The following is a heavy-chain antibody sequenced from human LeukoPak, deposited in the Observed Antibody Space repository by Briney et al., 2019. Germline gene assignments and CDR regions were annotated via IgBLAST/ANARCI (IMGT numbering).Heavy chain of an antibody. CDR3: ARGYYYGSGSYSLVFDY. CDR2: INSATTI. J-gene: IGHJ4*02. Sequence: GGSLRLSCGASGFTFSSFEMDWVRQAPGKGLEWVASINSATTIYYADSVKGRFTISRDNTKNSVYLQMSSLRAEDTAVYYCARGYYYGSGSYSLVFDYWGQGILVTVSS. D-gene: IGHD3-10*01. CDR1: GFTFSSFE. V-gene: IGHV3-48*03.